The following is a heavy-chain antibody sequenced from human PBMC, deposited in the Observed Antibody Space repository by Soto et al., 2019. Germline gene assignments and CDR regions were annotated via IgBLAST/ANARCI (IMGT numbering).Heavy chain of an antibody. D-gene: IGHD3-22*01. V-gene: IGHV3-30*18. J-gene: IGHJ5*02. Sequence: QVQLVESGGGVVQPGRSLRLSCAASGFTFSSYGMHWVRQAPGKGLEWVAVISYDGSNKYYADSVKGRFTISRDNSKNTLYLQMNSLRAEDTAVYYCAKAVSYYDTNWFDPWGQGTLVTVSS. CDR1: GFTFSSYG. CDR3: AKAVSYYDTNWFDP. CDR2: ISYDGSNK.